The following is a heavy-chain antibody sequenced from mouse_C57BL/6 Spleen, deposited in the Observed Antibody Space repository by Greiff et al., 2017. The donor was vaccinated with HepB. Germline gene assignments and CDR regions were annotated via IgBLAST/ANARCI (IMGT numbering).Heavy chain of an antibody. D-gene: IGHD2-1*01. CDR2: ISDGGSYT. CDR3: ARDGYYDYYAMDY. CDR1: GFTFSSYA. J-gene: IGHJ4*01. V-gene: IGHV5-4*01. Sequence: EVKLMESGGGLVKPGGSLKLSCAASGFTFSSYAMSWVRQTPEKRLEWVATISDGGSYTYYPDNVKGRFTISRENAKNNLYLQMSHLKSEDTAMYYCARDGYYDYYAMDYWGQGTSVTVSS.